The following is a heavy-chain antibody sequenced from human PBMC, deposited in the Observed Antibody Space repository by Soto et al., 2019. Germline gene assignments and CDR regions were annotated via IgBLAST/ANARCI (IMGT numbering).Heavy chain of an antibody. CDR2: IDPSDSYT. Sequence: PGESLKISCKASGYSFTSYWIGWVRQMPGKGLEWMGRIDPSDSYTNYSPSFQGHVTISADKSISTAYLQWSSLKASDTAMYYCARQPILVVTADPLRWGQGTLVTVSS. CDR1: GYSFTSYW. J-gene: IGHJ1*01. V-gene: IGHV5-10-1*01. D-gene: IGHD2-21*02. CDR3: ARQPILVVTADPLR.